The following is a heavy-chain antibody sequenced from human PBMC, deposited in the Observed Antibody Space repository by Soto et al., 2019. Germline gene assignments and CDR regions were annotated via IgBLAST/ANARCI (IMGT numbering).Heavy chain of an antibody. Sequence: SETLSLTCTVSGGSISSSSYYWGWIRQPPGKGLEWIGSIYYSGSTYYNPSLKSRVTISVDTSKNQFSLKLSSVTAADTAVYYCASGWGYYDILTGAERQYFQQWGQGTLVTVS. J-gene: IGHJ1*01. CDR1: GGSISSSSYY. CDR2: IYYSGST. V-gene: IGHV4-39*01. D-gene: IGHD3-9*01. CDR3: ASGWGYYDILTGAERQYFQQ.